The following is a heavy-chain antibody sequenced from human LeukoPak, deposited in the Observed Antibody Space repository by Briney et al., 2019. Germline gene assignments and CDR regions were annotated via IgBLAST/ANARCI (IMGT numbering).Heavy chain of an antibody. CDR3: ARGTYYYDSSGGNWFDP. CDR2: XXPNSGGT. J-gene: IGHJ5*02. D-gene: IGHD3-22*01. V-gene: IGHV1-2*02. Sequence: ASVKVSCKASGYTFTGYYMHWVRQAPGQGLEWXXXXXPNSGGTNYAQKFQGRVTMTRDTSISTAYMELSRLRSDDTAVYYCARGTYYYDSSGGNWFDPWGQGTLVTVSS. CDR1: GYTFTGYY.